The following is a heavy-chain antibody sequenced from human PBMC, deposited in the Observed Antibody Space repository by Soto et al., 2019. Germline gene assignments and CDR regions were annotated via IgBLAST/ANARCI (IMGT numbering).Heavy chain of an antibody. V-gene: IGHV1-18*01. J-gene: IGHJ4*02. CDR2: ISAHNGNT. D-gene: IGHD3-10*01. Sequence: QVHLVQSGAEVKKPGASVKVSCKGSGYTFTSYGITWVRQAPGQGLEWMGWISAHNGNTDSAQKLQGRVTVTRDTSTSTAYMELRSLRSDDTAVYYCARGSYGDYWGQGALVTVSS. CDR3: ARGSYGDY. CDR1: GYTFTSYG.